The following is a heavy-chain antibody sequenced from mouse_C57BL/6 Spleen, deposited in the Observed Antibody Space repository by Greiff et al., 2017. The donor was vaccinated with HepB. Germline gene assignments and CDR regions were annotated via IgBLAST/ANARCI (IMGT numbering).Heavy chain of an antibody. Sequence: VQLQQSGAELVRPGASVTLSCKASGYTFTDYEMHWVKQTPVHGLEWIGAIDPETGGTAYNQKFKGKAILTADKSSSTAYMELRSLTSEDSAVYYCTRKGYGYDWWYFDVWGTGTTVTVSS. D-gene: IGHD2-2*01. CDR2: IDPETGGT. J-gene: IGHJ1*03. CDR1: GYTFTDYE. CDR3: TRKGYGYDWWYFDV. V-gene: IGHV1-15*01.